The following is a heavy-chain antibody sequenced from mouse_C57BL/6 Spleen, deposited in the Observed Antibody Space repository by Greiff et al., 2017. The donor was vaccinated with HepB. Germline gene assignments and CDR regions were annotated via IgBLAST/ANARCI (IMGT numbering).Heavy chain of an antibody. V-gene: IGHV1-5*01. CDR1: GYTFTSYW. CDR3: TRRAGTGDYFDY. J-gene: IGHJ2*01. Sequence: VHLKQSGTVLARPGASVKMSCKTSGYTFTSYWMHWVKQRPGQGLDWIGPIYPGNSDTSYNQKFKGKAKLTAVTSASTAYMELSSLTNEDSAVYYCTRRAGTGDYFDYWGQGTTLTVSS. D-gene: IGHD3-3*01. CDR2: IYPGNSDT.